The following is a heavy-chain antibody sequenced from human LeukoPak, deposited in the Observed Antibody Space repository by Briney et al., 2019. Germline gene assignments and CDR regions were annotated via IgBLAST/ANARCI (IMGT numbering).Heavy chain of an antibody. V-gene: IGHV3-48*03. CDR1: GFTFDDYA. CDR3: AREASGYSYGLDAFDI. J-gene: IGHJ3*02. CDR2: ISSSGSTI. Sequence: PGGSLRLSCAASGFTFDDYAMHWVRQAPGKGLEWVSYISSSGSTIHYADSVKGRFTISRDNAKNSLYLQMNSLRGEDTAVYYCAREASGYSYGLDAFDIWGQGTTVTVSS. D-gene: IGHD5-18*01.